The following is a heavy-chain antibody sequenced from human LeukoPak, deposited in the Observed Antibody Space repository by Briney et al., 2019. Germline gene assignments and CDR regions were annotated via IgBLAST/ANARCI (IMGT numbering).Heavy chain of an antibody. D-gene: IGHD6-13*01. V-gene: IGHV1-2*02. CDR1: GYTFTGYY. CDR3: ARDGRAAAAGTDFDY. Sequence: ASAKVSCKASGYTFTGYYMHWVRQAPGQGLEWMGWINPNSGGTNYAQKFQGRVTMTRDTSISTAYMELSRLRSDDTAVYYCARDGRAAAAGTDFDYWGQGTLVTVSS. CDR2: INPNSGGT. J-gene: IGHJ4*02.